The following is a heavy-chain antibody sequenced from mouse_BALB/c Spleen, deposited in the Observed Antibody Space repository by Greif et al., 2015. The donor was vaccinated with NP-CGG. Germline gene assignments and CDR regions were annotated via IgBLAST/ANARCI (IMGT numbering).Heavy chain of an antibody. Sequence: EVQLQESGAELVRPGALVKLSCKASGFNIKDYYMHWVKQRPEQGLEWIGWIDPENGNTIYDPKFQGKASITADTSSNTAYLQLSSQTSEDTAVYYCASTTMITTGAMDYWGQGTSVTVSS. CDR2: IDPENGNT. D-gene: IGHD2-4*01. CDR1: GFNIKDYY. J-gene: IGHJ4*01. CDR3: ASTTMITTGAMDY. V-gene: IGHV14-1*02.